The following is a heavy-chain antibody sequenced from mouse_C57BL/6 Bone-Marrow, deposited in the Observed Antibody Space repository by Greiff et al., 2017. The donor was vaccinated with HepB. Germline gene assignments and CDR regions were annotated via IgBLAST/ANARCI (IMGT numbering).Heavy chain of an antibody. CDR1: GYTFTSYW. CDR3: ARRNRYYGPWCAY. V-gene: IGHV1-50*01. D-gene: IGHD2-1*01. J-gene: IGHJ3*01. CDR2: IDPSDSYT. Sequence: QVQLQQPGAELVKPGASVKLSCKASGYTFTSYWMQWVKQRPGQGLEWIGEIDPSDSYTNYNQKFKGKATLTVDTSSSTAYMQLSSLTSEDSAVYYCARRNRYYGPWCAYWGQGTLVTVSA.